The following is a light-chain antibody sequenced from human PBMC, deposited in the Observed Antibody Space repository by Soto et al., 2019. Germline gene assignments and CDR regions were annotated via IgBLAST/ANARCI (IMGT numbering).Light chain of an antibody. CDR3: CSSAPESTYV. V-gene: IGLV2-23*01. CDR1: SDDVGAYNS. Sequence: ALAQPASVSGSPGQSITISCTGTSDDVGAYNSVSWYQQLPHKAPQVILYKGTQRPSGVSSRFSGSTSGNAASLTISGLQADDEADYFCCSSAPESTYVFGTGTKVTVL. CDR2: KGT. J-gene: IGLJ1*01.